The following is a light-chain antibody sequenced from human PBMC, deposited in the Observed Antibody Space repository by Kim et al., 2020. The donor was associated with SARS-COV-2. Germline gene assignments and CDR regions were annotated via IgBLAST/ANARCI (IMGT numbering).Light chain of an antibody. J-gene: IGKJ1*01. V-gene: IGKV3-15*01. Sequence: SPGERATLSCRASDDVSSNLAWYQQKPGQAPRLLIHTASSRATGVPARFSGSGSGTDFTLTISGLQSEDFAVYYCQQYHNWPPWTFGQGTKLEIK. CDR1: DDVSSN. CDR2: TAS. CDR3: QQYHNWPPWT.